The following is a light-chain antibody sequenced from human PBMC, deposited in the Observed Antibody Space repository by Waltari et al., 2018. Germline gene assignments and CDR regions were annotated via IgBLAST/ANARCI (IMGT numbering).Light chain of an antibody. V-gene: IGKV3-20*01. CDR3: QQYGSSPGMYT. CDR1: QSVSSSY. Sequence: EIVLTQSPGTLSLSPGERATLSCRASQSVSSSYLAWYQQKPGQAPRLLIYGASSRATGIPDRFSGSGSGTDFTLTISRLEPEDVAVYDCQQYGSSPGMYTFGQGTKLEIK. CDR2: GAS. J-gene: IGKJ2*01.